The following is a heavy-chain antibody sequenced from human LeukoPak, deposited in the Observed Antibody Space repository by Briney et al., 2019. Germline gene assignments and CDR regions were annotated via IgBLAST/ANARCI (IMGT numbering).Heavy chain of an antibody. CDR2: ISGSGGST. D-gene: IGHD3-10*01. Sequence: GGSLRLSCAASGFTFSSYAMSWVRQAPGKGLEWVSAISGSGGSTYYADSVKGRFSISRDNSKNTLYLQMNSLRAEDTAVYYCAKDVYYYGSGSYYNPFDYWGQGTLVTVSS. CDR3: AKDVYYYGSGSYYNPFDY. CDR1: GFTFSSYA. V-gene: IGHV3-23*01. J-gene: IGHJ4*02.